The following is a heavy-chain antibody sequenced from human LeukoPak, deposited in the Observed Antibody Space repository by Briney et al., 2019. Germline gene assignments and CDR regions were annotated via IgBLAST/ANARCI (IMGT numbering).Heavy chain of an antibody. CDR3: ARHLSDYGDYYYYGMDV. Sequence: SETLSLTCTVSGGSISSYYWNWMRQPPGKGLEWIGYIHYSGSTNYNPSLKSRVTISVDTSKNQFSLKLSPVTAADTAVYYCARHLSDYGDYYYYGMDVWGQGTTVTVSS. CDR1: GGSISSYY. D-gene: IGHD4-17*01. V-gene: IGHV4-59*08. J-gene: IGHJ6*02. CDR2: IHYSGST.